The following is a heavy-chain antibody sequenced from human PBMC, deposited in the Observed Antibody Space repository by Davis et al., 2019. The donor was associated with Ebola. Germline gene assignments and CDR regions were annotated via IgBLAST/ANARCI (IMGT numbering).Heavy chain of an antibody. CDR2: IYYSGST. D-gene: IGHD2-8*01. J-gene: IGHJ5*02. CDR1: GGSFSGYY. Sequence: MPGGSLRLSCAVYGGSFSGYYWSWIRQPPGKGLEWIGYIYYSGSTNYNPSLKSRVTISVDTSKNQFSLKLSSVTAADTAVYYCARGMVSLAARWFDPWGQGTLVTVSS. CDR3: ARGMVSLAARWFDP. V-gene: IGHV4-59*01.